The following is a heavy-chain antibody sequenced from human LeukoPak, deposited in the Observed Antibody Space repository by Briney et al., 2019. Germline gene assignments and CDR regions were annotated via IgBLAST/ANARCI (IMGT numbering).Heavy chain of an antibody. CDR3: ATAPPHVLRYFDWLFPWFDP. Sequence: ASVKVSCKVSGYTLTELSMHWVRQAPGKGLEWMGGCDPEDGETIYAQKFQGRVTMTEDTSTDTAYMELSSLRSEDTAVYYCATAPPHVLRYFDWLFPWFDPWGQGTLVTVSS. CDR2: CDPEDGET. D-gene: IGHD3-9*01. CDR1: GYTLTELS. V-gene: IGHV1-24*01. J-gene: IGHJ5*02.